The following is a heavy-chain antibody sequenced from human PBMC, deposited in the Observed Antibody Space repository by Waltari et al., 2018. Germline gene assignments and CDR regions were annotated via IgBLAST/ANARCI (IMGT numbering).Heavy chain of an antibody. CDR2: ISYDGSNK. CDR1: GFTFSSYA. J-gene: IGHJ6*03. V-gene: IGHV3-30-3*01. CDR3: AREGGYYYYYMDV. Sequence: QVQLVESGGGVVQPGRSLSLSCAASGFTFSSYAMHWVRQAPGKGLEWVAVISYDGSNKYYADSVKGRFTISRDNSKNTLYLQMNSLRAEDTAVYYCAREGGYYYYYMDVWGKGTTVTVSS. D-gene: IGHD3-16*01.